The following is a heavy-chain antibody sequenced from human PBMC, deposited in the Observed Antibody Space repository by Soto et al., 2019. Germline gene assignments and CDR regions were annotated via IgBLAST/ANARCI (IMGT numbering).Heavy chain of an antibody. CDR2: IYHSGST. D-gene: IGHD3-22*01. CDR3: ARRLYYDSSGFEGGGMDV. Sequence: SETLSLTCAVSGGSISSSNWWNWVRQPPGKGLEWIGEIYHSGSTNYNPSLKSRVTISVDKSKNQFSLKLSSVTAADTAVYYCARRLYYDSSGFEGGGMDVWGQGTTVTVSS. V-gene: IGHV4-4*02. J-gene: IGHJ6*02. CDR1: GGSISSSNW.